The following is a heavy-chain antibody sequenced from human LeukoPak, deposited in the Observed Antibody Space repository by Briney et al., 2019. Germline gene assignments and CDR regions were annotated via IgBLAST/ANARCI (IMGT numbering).Heavy chain of an antibody. CDR2: ISGSGGST. V-gene: IGHV3-23*01. D-gene: IGHD5-18*01. J-gene: IGHJ5*02. CDR1: GFTFSTFA. CDR3: VRGYSYGWFDP. Sequence: QPGGSLRLSCAASGFTFSTFAMSWVRQAPGKGLEWVSTISGSGGSTYYADSVKGRFTISRDNSKNTLYLQMNSLRAEDTAVYYCVRGYSYGWFDPWGQGTLVTVSS.